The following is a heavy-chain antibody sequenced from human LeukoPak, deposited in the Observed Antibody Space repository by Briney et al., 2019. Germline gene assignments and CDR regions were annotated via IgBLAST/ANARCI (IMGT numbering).Heavy chain of an antibody. D-gene: IGHD6-19*01. CDR1: GFTFSSYA. J-gene: IGHJ4*02. CDR3: AKDTSDDIAVAAPYFDY. CDR2: ISGGGGGT. V-gene: IGHV3-23*01. Sequence: GGSLRLSCAASGFTFSSYAMSWVRQAPGKGLQWVSAISGGGGGTYYSDSVKGRFTISRDNSKNTLYLQMNSLRAEDTAVYYCAKDTSDDIAVAAPYFDYWGQGTLVTVSS.